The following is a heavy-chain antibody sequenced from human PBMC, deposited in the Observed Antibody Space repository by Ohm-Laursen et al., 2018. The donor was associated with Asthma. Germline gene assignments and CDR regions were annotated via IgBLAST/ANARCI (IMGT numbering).Heavy chain of an antibody. CDR3: AKSKNPGVGAFDI. J-gene: IGHJ3*02. CDR2: ISGSSGST. CDR1: GFTFSSYA. V-gene: IGHV3-23*01. D-gene: IGHD3-10*01. Sequence: SLRLSCTASGFTFSSYAMSWVRQAPGKGLEWVSAISGSSGSTYYADSVKGRFTISRDNSKNTLYLQMNSLRAEDTAVYYCAKSKNPGVGAFDIWGQGTMVTVSS.